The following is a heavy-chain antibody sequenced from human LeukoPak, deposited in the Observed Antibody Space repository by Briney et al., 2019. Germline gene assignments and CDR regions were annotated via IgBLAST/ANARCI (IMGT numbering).Heavy chain of an antibody. Sequence: SETLSLTCAVYGGSFSGYYWSWIRQPPGKGLEWIGEINHSGSTNYNPSLKSRVTISVDTSKNQFSLKLSSVTAADTAVYYCATLGSTYSESYFHHWGQGTRVTVSS. CDR2: INHSGST. V-gene: IGHV4-34*01. D-gene: IGHD7-27*01. CDR1: GGSFSGYY. CDR3: ATLGSTYSESYFHH. J-gene: IGHJ1*01.